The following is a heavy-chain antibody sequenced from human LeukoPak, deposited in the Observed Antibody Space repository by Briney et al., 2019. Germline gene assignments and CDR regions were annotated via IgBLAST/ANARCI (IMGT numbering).Heavy chain of an antibody. CDR3: AKGEADTAMVTQDY. CDR1: GFTFSSYA. Sequence: GGSLRLSCAASGFTFSSYAMSWVRQAPGKGLEWVSAISGSGGSTYYADSVKGRFTISRDNSKNTLYLQRNSLRAEDTAVYYCAKGEADTAMVTQDYWGQGTLVTVSS. V-gene: IGHV3-23*01. D-gene: IGHD5-18*01. CDR2: ISGSGGST. J-gene: IGHJ4*02.